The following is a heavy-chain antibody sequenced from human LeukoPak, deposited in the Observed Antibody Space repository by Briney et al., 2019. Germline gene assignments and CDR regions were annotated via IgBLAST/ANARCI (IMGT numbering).Heavy chain of an antibody. D-gene: IGHD1-1*01. J-gene: IGHJ4*02. CDR3: AKDVTTGTLALDY. CDR2: IWYDGTNK. CDR1: GFTFSSWG. Sequence: GGSLRLSCAASGFTFSSWGMHWVRQAPGKGLEWMAVIWYDGTNKYYADSVKGRFTISRDNSKNTLYLQMNSLRAEDTAVYYCAKDVTTGTLALDYWGQGTLVTVSS. V-gene: IGHV3-33*06.